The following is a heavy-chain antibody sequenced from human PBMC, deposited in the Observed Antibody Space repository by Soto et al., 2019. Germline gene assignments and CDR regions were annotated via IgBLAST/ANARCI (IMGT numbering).Heavy chain of an antibody. Sequence: GESLKISCKGSGYSFTTYWIGWVRQMPGKGLEWMGIIYPGDSDTRYSPSFQGQVTISADKSISTAYLQWSSLKASDPAIYYCARFYSSDRGAYSAPFDYWGQGTLVTVSS. D-gene: IGHD3-22*01. J-gene: IGHJ4*02. CDR1: GYSFTTYW. CDR3: ARFYSSDRGAYSAPFDY. V-gene: IGHV5-51*01. CDR2: IYPGDSDT.